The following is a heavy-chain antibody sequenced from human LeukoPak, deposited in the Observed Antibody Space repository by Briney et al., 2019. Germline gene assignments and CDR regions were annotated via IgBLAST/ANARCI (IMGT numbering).Heavy chain of an antibody. Sequence: GESLKISCKGSGYSFTSYWIGWVRQMPGKGLEWMGIIYPGDSDTRYSPSFQGQVTISADKSISTAYLQWSSLKASDTAMYYCARSYGSGSYYKYYYYYMDVWGKGTTVTVSS. CDR2: IYPGDSDT. J-gene: IGHJ6*03. V-gene: IGHV5-51*01. CDR3: ARSYGSGSYYKYYYYYMDV. D-gene: IGHD3-10*01. CDR1: GYSFTSYW.